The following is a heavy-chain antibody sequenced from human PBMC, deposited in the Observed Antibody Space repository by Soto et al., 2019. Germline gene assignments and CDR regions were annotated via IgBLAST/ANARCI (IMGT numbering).Heavy chain of an antibody. V-gene: IGHV3-30*18. CDR2: ISYDGSNK. CDR1: GFTFSSYG. CDR3: AKDRGEGY. Sequence: PGGSLRLSCAASGFTFSSYGMHWVRQAPGKGLEWVAVISYDGSNKYYADSVKGRFTISRDNSKNTLYLQMNSLRAEDTAVYYCAKDRGEGYWGQGTLVTVSS. J-gene: IGHJ4*02.